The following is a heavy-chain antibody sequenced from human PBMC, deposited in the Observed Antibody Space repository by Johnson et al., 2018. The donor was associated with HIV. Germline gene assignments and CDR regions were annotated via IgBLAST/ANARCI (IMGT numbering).Heavy chain of an antibody. CDR1: GFTFDDYG. D-gene: IGHD3-10*01. Sequence: MQLVESGGGVVQPGRSLRLSCAASGFTFDDYGMSWVRQAPGKGLEWVSGINWNGGSTGYADSVKGRFTISRDNAKNSLYLQMNSLRAEDTALYYCARDSRIGTMVLLSDAFDIWGQGTMVTVSS. V-gene: IGHV3-20*04. J-gene: IGHJ3*02. CDR2: INWNGGST. CDR3: ARDSRIGTMVLLSDAFDI.